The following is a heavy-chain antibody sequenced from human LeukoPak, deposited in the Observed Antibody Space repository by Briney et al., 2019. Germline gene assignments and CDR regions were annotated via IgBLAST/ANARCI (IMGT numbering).Heavy chain of an antibody. D-gene: IGHD2-2*01. V-gene: IGHV1-46*01. J-gene: IGHJ6*02. Sequence: ASVKVSCKASGYTFTSYYMHWVRQAPGQGLEWMGIINPSGGSTSYAQKFQGRVTMTRDTSTSTVYMELSSLRSEDTAVYYCARVSDIVVVYAYYYGMDVWGQGTTVTVSS. CDR1: GYTFTSYY. CDR3: ARVSDIVVVYAYYYGMDV. CDR2: INPSGGST.